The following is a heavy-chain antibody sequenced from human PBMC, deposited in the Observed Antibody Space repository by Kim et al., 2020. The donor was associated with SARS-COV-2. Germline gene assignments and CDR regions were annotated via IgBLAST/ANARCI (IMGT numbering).Heavy chain of an antibody. D-gene: IGHD6-19*01. CDR1: GFTFDDYA. V-gene: IGHV3-9*01. J-gene: IGHJ6*02. Sequence: GGSLRLSCAASGFTFDDYAMHWVRQAPGKGLEWVSGIRWNSGSIGYADSVKGRFTISRDNAKNSLYLQMNSLRAEDTALYYCAKDIPRRVAGSRADYYYGMDVWGQGTPVTVSS. CDR2: IRWNSGSI. CDR3: AKDIPRRVAGSRADYYYGMDV.